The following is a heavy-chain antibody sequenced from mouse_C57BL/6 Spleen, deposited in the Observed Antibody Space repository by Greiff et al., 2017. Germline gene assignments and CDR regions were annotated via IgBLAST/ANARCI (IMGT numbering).Heavy chain of an antibody. Sequence: EVKLMESEGGLVQPGSSMKLSCTASGFTFSDYYMAWVRQVPEKGLEWVANINYDGSSTYYLDSLKSRFIISRDNAKNILYLQMSSLKSEDTATYYCARDGDYGSSEGFAYWGQGTLVTVSA. CDR3: ARDGDYGSSEGFAY. CDR2: INYDGSST. J-gene: IGHJ3*01. V-gene: IGHV5-16*01. D-gene: IGHD1-1*01. CDR1: GFTFSDYY.